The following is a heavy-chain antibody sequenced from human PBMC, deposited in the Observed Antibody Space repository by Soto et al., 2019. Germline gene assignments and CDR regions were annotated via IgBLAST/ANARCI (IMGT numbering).Heavy chain of an antibody. Sequence: GGSLRLSCAASGFTVSSNYMSWVRQAPGKGLEWVSVIYSGGSTHYADSVKGRFTISRDNSKNTLYLQMNSLRAEDTAVYYCARKRTQRIDAFDIWGQGKMVTVS. CDR3: ARKRTQRIDAFDI. V-gene: IGHV3-66*01. D-gene: IGHD2-2*01. CDR1: GFTVSSNY. J-gene: IGHJ3*02. CDR2: IYSGGST.